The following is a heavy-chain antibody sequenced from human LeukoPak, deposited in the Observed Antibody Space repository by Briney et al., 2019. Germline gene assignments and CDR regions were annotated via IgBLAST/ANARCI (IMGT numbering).Heavy chain of an antibody. D-gene: IGHD6-6*01. Sequence: SETLSLTCAVYGGSFRGYYWSWIRQPPGKGLEWIGEINHSGSTNYNPSLKSRVTISVDTSKNQFSLKLSSVTAADTAVYYCARGSHQGGAARRSPFDYWGQGTLVTVSS. CDR1: GGSFRGYY. V-gene: IGHV4-34*01. CDR2: INHSGST. CDR3: ARGSHQGGAARRSPFDY. J-gene: IGHJ4*02.